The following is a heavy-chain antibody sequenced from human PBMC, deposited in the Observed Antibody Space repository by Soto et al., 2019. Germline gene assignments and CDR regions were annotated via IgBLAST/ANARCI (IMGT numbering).Heavy chain of an antibody. D-gene: IGHD1-7*01. Sequence: QVQLVQSGTEVRKPGASVKVSCKASGYTFTSYGINWVRQAPGQGLEWMGWISGYNGNTDYVQRLQDRVTMTTDTSTRTAYMELRNLRSDDPAVYYCARTDLKLRRLDYWGQGTLVTVSS. V-gene: IGHV1-18*01. CDR1: GYTFTSYG. CDR2: ISGYNGNT. CDR3: ARTDLKLRRLDY. J-gene: IGHJ4*02.